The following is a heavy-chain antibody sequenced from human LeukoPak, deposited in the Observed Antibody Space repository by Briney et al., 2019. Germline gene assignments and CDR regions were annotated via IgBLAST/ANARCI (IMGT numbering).Heavy chain of an antibody. Sequence: ASVKVSCKASGYTFTSYAMNWVRQAPGQRLEWMGWINAGNGDTRYSQKFQGRVTITRDTSAKTAYMELSSLRSEDTAVYYCARDSSGWYLQAFDIWGQGTMVTVSS. CDR1: GYTFTSYA. J-gene: IGHJ3*02. CDR3: ARDSSGWYLQAFDI. D-gene: IGHD6-19*01. V-gene: IGHV1-3*01. CDR2: INAGNGDT.